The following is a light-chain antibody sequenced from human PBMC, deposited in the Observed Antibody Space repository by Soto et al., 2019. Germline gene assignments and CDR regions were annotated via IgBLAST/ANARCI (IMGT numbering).Light chain of an antibody. V-gene: IGLV2-14*02. Sequence: QSVLTQPASVSGSPGQSITISCTGTSTDIGTYSRVSWYLQYPGKAPKLMIYDVTKRPSGVSNRFSGSRSGSTASLTISGLQAEDEANYYCTSYTSSSSAVFGGGTKLTVL. CDR2: DVT. CDR1: STDIGTYSR. CDR3: TSYTSSSSAV. J-gene: IGLJ3*02.